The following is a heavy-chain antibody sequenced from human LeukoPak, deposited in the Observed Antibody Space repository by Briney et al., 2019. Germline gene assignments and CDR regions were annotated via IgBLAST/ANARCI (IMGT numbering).Heavy chain of an antibody. J-gene: IGHJ4*02. V-gene: IGHV3-23*01. CDR2: ISGSGGYT. CDR3: AKEKLRGYFDY. D-gene: IGHD1-7*01. CDR1: GFTFSNYG. Sequence: GGSLRLSCAASGFTFSNYGMTWVRQASGKGLEWVSTISGSGGYTYYADSVKGRFTISRDNSKNTLYLQMNSQRAEDTAVYYCAKEKLRGYFDYWGQGTLVTVSS.